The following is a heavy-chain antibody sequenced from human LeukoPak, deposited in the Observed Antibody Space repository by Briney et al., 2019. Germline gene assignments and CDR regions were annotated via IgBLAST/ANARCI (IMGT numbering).Heavy chain of an antibody. Sequence: GGSLRLPCAASGFTFSSFAMHWVRQAPGKGLEWVAVISYDGSSKYYADSVKGRFTISRDNSKNTLYLQMNSLRAEDTAVYYCARGSNVDTAMAIDYWGQGTLVTVTS. CDR2: ISYDGSSK. CDR3: ARGSNVDTAMAIDY. V-gene: IGHV3-30-3*01. J-gene: IGHJ4*02. CDR1: GFTFSSFA. D-gene: IGHD5-18*01.